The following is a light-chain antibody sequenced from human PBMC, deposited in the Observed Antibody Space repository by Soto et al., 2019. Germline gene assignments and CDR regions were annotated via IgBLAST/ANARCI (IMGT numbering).Light chain of an antibody. J-gene: IGKJ2*01. V-gene: IGKV3-20*01. CDR3: QQYDSSTYT. Sequence: EIVLTQSPGTLSLSPGERPTLSCRASQGVSTSYLAWYQQKPGQAPRLLIYGASSRASGIPDRFSGSGSGTDFTLTINRLEPEDFAVYYCQQYDSSTYTFGQGTKLEIK. CDR2: GAS. CDR1: QGVSTSY.